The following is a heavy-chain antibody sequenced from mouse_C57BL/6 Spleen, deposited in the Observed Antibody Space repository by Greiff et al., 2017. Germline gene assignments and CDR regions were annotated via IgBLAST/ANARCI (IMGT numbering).Heavy chain of an antibody. V-gene: IGHV3-6*01. J-gene: IGHJ4*01. D-gene: IGHD1-1*01. CDR2: ISYDGSN. Sequence: EVQLVESGPGLVKPSQSLSLTCSVTGYSITSGYYWNWIRQFPGNKLEWMGYISYDGSNNYNPSLKNLISITRDTSKNQFFLKLNSVTTEDTATYYCANYYGSSYVNAMDYWGQGTSVTVSS. CDR1: GYSITSGYY. CDR3: ANYYGSSYVNAMDY.